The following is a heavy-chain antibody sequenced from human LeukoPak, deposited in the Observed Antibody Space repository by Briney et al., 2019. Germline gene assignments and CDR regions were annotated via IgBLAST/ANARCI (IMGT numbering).Heavy chain of an antibody. CDR2: IIPIFGTA. CDR1: GGTFSSYA. J-gene: IGHJ4*02. CDR3: ARDYYGSGSYYKPFDY. D-gene: IGHD3-10*01. V-gene: IGHV1-69*13. Sequence: SVTVSCKASGGTFSSYAISWVRQAPGQGLEWMGGIIPIFGTANYAQKFQGRVTITADGSTSTAYMELSSLRSEDTAVYYCARDYYGSGSYYKPFDYWGQGTLVTVSS.